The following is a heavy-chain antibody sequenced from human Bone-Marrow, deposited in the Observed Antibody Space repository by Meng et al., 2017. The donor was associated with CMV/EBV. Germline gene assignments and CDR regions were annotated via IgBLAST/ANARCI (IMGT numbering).Heavy chain of an antibody. CDR3: ASGPHFDY. CDR1: GFTFSSYW. J-gene: IGHJ4*02. Sequence: LSLTCAASGFTFSSYWMHWVRQAPEKGLVWVSRINMDGSITTYADSVKGRFTISRDNAKNTLYLQMNSLRAEDTAVYYCASGPHFDYWGQGTLVTVSS. V-gene: IGHV3-74*01. CDR2: INMDGSIT.